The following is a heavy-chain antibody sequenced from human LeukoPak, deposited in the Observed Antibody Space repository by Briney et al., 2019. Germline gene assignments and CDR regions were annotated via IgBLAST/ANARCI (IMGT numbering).Heavy chain of an antibody. Sequence: PGGSLRLSCAASGFTFSSYAMSWVRQAPGKGLEWVSAISGGGGSTYYADSVKGRFTISRDNSKNTLYLQMNSLRAEDTAVYYCAKAQSWYVDYFDYWGQGTLVTVSS. J-gene: IGHJ4*02. D-gene: IGHD6-13*01. CDR3: AKAQSWYVDYFDY. V-gene: IGHV3-23*01. CDR1: GFTFSSYA. CDR2: ISGGGGST.